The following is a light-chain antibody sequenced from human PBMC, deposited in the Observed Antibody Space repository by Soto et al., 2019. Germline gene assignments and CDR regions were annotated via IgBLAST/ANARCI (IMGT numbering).Light chain of an antibody. CDR2: ATS. V-gene: IGKV1-6*01. Sequence: AIQMTQSPSSLSASLGDRVTITCRASQGIRGDLGWYQQKPGKAPKLLISATSTLQSGVTSRFSGRGSGTNFTLTISSLQPEDFATYYCIQDFISPLTVGQGTQVDIK. CDR1: QGIRGD. CDR3: IQDFISPLT. J-gene: IGKJ1*01.